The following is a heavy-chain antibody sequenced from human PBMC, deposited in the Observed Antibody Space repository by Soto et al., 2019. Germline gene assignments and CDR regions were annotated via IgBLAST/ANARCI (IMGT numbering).Heavy chain of an antibody. Sequence: GESLTISCKGSGYSFSTYSIGWVRQMPGKGLEWMGNIFSSDPNTRYSPSFQGQVTISADKSISTAYLQWSSLKASDTAMYYCATWRSSSWFDYWGQGTLVTVSS. J-gene: IGHJ4*02. CDR1: GYSFSTYS. CDR2: IFSSDPNT. CDR3: ATWRSSSWFDY. V-gene: IGHV5-51*01. D-gene: IGHD6-13*01.